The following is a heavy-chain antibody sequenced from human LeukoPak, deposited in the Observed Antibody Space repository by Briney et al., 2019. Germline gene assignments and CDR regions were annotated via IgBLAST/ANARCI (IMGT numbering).Heavy chain of an antibody. V-gene: IGHV3-9*01. J-gene: IGHJ4*02. CDR2: ISWNSGYI. CDR3: AKVRGTYSSGYFFDY. Sequence: GGTLRLSCAASGFTFYNYAMHWVPHAPGKGLEWLSIISWNSGYIGYADSVKGRFTISRDNAKKSLDLQMNSLRAEDTAFYYCAKVRGTYSSGYFFDYWGQGTLVTVSS. D-gene: IGHD6-19*01. CDR1: GFTFYNYA.